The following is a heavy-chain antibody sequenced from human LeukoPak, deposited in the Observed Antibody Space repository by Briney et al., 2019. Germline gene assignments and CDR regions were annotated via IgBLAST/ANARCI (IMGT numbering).Heavy chain of an antibody. V-gene: IGHV4-39*07. CDR2: IYYTGST. J-gene: IGHJ6*02. D-gene: IGHD3-10*01. CDR1: GGSISSSSYY. Sequence: SETLSLTCTVSGGSISSSSYYWGWIRQPPGKGLEWIGSIYYTGSTYYNPSLKSRVTISVDTSKNQFSLKLRSVTAADTAEYYCARVPRGELFYYYGMDVWGQGTTVTVSS. CDR3: ARVPRGELFYYYGMDV.